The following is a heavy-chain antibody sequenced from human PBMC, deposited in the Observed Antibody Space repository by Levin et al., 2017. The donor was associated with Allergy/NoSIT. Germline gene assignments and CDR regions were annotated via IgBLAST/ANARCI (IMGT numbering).Heavy chain of an antibody. D-gene: IGHD3-9*01. CDR3: ARDYDILTGYYPDI. CDR1: GFTFSNYA. Sequence: GESLKISCAASGFTFSNYAMHWVRQAPGKGLEWVAVISYDGSNKYYADSVKGRFTISRDNSKNTLYLQMNSLRAEDTAVYYCARDYDILTGYYPDIWGQGTMVTVSS. CDR2: ISYDGSNK. V-gene: IGHV3-30-3*01. J-gene: IGHJ3*02.